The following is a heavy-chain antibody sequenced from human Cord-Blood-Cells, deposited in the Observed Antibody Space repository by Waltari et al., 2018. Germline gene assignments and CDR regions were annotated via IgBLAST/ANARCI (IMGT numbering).Heavy chain of an antibody. CDR1: GYTFTQYD. CDR3: ARGAGDFDL. D-gene: IGHD3-10*01. V-gene: IGHV1-8*01. Sequence: QVQLVQSGADGKKPGASVTVSRKASGYTFTQYDINWGRPATGQGLEWMGWMNPNSGNTGYEQKFQGRVTMTRNTSISTAYMELSSLRSEDTAVYYCARGAGDFDLWGRGTLVTVSS. J-gene: IGHJ2*01. CDR2: MNPNSGNT.